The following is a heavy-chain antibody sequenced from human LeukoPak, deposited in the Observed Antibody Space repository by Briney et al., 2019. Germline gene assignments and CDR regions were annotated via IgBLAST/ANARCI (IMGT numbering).Heavy chain of an antibody. CDR2: INHSGST. Sequence: SETLSLTCAVYGGSFSGYYWSWIRQPPGKGLEWIGEINHSGSTNYNPSLKSRVTISVDTSKNQFSLKLSSVTAADTAVYYCARRQRRYSSSPCFDYWGQGTLVTVSS. D-gene: IGHD6-6*01. CDR3: ARRQRRYSSSPCFDY. CDR1: GGSFSGYY. V-gene: IGHV4-34*01. J-gene: IGHJ4*02.